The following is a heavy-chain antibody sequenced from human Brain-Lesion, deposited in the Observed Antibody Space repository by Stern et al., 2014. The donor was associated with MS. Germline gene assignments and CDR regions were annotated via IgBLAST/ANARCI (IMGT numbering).Heavy chain of an antibody. J-gene: IGHJ4*02. V-gene: IGHV3-72*01. CDR1: GFTFSNHY. CDR3: ARGFHSFDS. CDR2: SGNKPNSYTT. Sequence: VQLVASGGGLVRPGGSLRLSCAVSGFTFSNHYMDWVRQAPGKGLEWVGRSGNKPNSYTTEYAASVKGRFPVSRDDSKNLLYLQMNSLKTDDTAVYYCARGFHSFDSWGQGTLVTVSS.